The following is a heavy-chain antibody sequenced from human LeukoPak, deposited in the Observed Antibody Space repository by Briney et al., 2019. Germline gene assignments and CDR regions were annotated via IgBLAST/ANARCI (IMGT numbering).Heavy chain of an antibody. D-gene: IGHD6-13*01. V-gene: IGHV4-34*01. Sequence: PSETLPLTCAVYGGSFSGYYWSWIRQPPGKGLEWIGEINHSGSTNHNPSLKSRVTISVDTSKNQFSLKLSSVTAADTAVYYCARGIGQQQLVRYYMDVWGKGPTVTVSS. CDR1: GGSFSGYY. CDR2: INHSGST. J-gene: IGHJ6*03. CDR3: ARGIGQQQLVRYYMDV.